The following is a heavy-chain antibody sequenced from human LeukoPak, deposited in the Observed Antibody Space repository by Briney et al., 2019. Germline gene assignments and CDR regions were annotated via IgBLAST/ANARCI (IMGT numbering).Heavy chain of an antibody. V-gene: IGHV3-11*01. CDR1: GFSFSDYY. CDR3: ARSIGYYSTMDV. D-gene: IGHD5-12*01. Sequence: GGSLRLSCAACGFSFSDYYMSWIRQAPGRGLEWISYISSSGSDLYYADSVKGRFTISRDNANNSLYLQMISLRAEDTAVYYCARSIGYYSTMDVWGQGTTVTVSS. CDR2: ISSSGSDL. J-gene: IGHJ6*02.